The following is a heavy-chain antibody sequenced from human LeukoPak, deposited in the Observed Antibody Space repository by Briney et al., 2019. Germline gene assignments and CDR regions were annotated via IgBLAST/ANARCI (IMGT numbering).Heavy chain of an antibody. J-gene: IGHJ4*02. CDR3: AKNPYEYYFDY. V-gene: IGHV1-2*02. Sequence: ASVTVSFKASGYTFTGYYMHWVRQAPGQGREGMGWINPNSGDTNYAQKFQGRVTMTRDTSIRTAYLEVGGLRSDDTAVYYCAKNPYEYYFDYWGQGTLVTVSS. CDR1: GYTFTGYY. CDR2: INPNSGDT. D-gene: IGHD5-12*01.